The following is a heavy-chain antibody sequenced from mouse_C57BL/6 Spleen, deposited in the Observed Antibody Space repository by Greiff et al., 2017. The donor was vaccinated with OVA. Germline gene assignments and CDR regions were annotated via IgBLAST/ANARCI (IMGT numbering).Heavy chain of an antibody. CDR2: IDPSDSYT. CDR1: GYTFTSYW. V-gene: IGHV1-50*01. Sequence: VQLQQPGAELVKPGASVKLSCKASGYTFTSYWMQWVKQRPGQGLEWIGEIDPSDSYTNYNQKFKGKATLTVDTSSSTAYMQLSSLTSEDSAVYYCARRRNCYAMDYWGQGTSVTVSS. CDR3: ARRRNCYAMDY. J-gene: IGHJ4*01. D-gene: IGHD2-1*01.